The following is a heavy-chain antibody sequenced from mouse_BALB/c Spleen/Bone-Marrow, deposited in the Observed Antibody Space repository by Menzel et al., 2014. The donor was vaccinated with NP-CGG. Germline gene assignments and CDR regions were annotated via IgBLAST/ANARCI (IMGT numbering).Heavy chain of an antibody. CDR2: IYPGDGDT. J-gene: IGHJ1*01. Sequence: QVQLQQSGAELARPGASVKLSCKASGYTFTSYWMQWVKQRPGQGLEWIGAIYPGDGDTRYTQKFKGKATLTADKSSSTAYMQLSSLASEDSAVYYCAREDDGYYDWYFDVWAQGPRSPSPQ. CDR3: AREDDGYYDWYFDV. D-gene: IGHD2-3*01. V-gene: IGHV1-87*01. CDR1: GYTFTSYW.